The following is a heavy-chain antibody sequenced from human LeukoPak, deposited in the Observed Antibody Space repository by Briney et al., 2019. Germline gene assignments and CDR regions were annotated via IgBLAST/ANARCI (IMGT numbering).Heavy chain of an antibody. CDR1: GFTFSSYG. Sequence: TGGSLRLSCAASGFTFSSYGMHWVRQAPGKGLEWVAVIWYDGSNKYYADSVKGRFTISRDNSKNTLYLQMNSLRAEDTAVYYCARDGNVLRYFDWLSYWGQGTLVTVSS. V-gene: IGHV3-33*08. D-gene: IGHD3-9*01. CDR3: ARDGNVLRYFDWLSY. CDR2: IWYDGSNK. J-gene: IGHJ4*02.